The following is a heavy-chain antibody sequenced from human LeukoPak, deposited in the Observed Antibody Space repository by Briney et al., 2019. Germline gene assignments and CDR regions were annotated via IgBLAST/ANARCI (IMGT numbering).Heavy chain of an antibody. Sequence: PGGSLRLSCAASGLTFSSYGMHWVRQAPGKGLEWVAFIRYDGSNKYYADSVKGRFTISRDNSKNTLYLQMNSLRAEDTAVYYCAKDYYAALDYWGQGTLVTVSS. D-gene: IGHD3-22*01. J-gene: IGHJ4*02. CDR3: AKDYYAALDY. CDR1: GLTFSSYG. CDR2: IRYDGSNK. V-gene: IGHV3-30*02.